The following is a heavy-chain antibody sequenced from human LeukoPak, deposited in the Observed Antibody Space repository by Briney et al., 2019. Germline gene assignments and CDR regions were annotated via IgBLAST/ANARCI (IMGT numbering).Heavy chain of an antibody. Sequence: SETLSLTCTVSGGSISSSSYYWGWIRQPPGKGLEWIGSIYYSGSTYYNPSLKSRVTISVDTSKNQFSLKLSSVTAADTAVYYCARDSSDYWGQGTLVTVSS. CDR1: GGSISSSSYY. J-gene: IGHJ4*02. CDR2: IYYSGST. CDR3: ARDSSDY. V-gene: IGHV4-39*02.